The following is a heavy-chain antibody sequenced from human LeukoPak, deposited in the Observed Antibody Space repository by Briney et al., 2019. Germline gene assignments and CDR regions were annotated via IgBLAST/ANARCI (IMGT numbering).Heavy chain of an antibody. Sequence: ASVKVSCKASGYTFTSYYMHWVRQAPGQGLEWMGIINPNGGSTSYALKFQGRVTMTRDTSTSTVYKEVSSLRSEDTAIYYCARDGGYCGSSSCYAFYWGQGTLVTVSS. CDR2: INPNGGST. V-gene: IGHV1-46*01. J-gene: IGHJ4*02. CDR1: GYTFTSYY. D-gene: IGHD2-2*01. CDR3: ARDGGYCGSSSCYAFY.